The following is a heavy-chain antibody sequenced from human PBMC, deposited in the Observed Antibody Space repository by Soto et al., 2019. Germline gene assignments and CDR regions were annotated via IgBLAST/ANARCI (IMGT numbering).Heavy chain of an antibody. J-gene: IGHJ3*02. D-gene: IGHD3-22*01. V-gene: IGHV3-30*18. CDR1: GFTFSTYG. CDR3: AKESYYASSDYNAFDI. CDR2: ISYDGSDK. Sequence: GGSLRLSCAASGFTFSTYGMHWVRQAPGKGLEWVAVISYDGSDKYYADSVKGRFTISRDSSKNMLYLQMNSLRAEDTAIYYCAKESYYASSDYNAFDIWGQGTMVTVSS.